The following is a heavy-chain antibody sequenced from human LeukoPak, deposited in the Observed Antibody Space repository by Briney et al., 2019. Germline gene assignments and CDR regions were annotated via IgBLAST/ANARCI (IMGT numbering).Heavy chain of an antibody. CDR1: GVSIATGGKY. CDR3: ARDRHRSGHWYYDL. Sequence: SQTLSLTCTLSGVSIATGGKYWTWIRQSPGKGLEWIGYIHHTGSTYFNPSLKSRVILSVDTSENHFSLKLTSATAADTAIYYCARDRHRSGHWYYDLWGRGILVTVS. CDR2: IHHTGST. V-gene: IGHV4-31*03. J-gene: IGHJ2*01.